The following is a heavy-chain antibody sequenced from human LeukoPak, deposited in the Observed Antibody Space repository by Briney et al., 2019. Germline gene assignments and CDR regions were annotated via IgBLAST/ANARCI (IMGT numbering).Heavy chain of an antibody. CDR2: IIPILGIA. V-gene: IGHV1-69*04. Sequence: ASVKVSCKASGGTFSSYTISWVRQAPGQGLEWMGRIIPILGIANYAQKFQGRVTITADKSTSTAYMELSSLRSEDTAVYYCARDCDIVVVPAAIRYHYYGMDVWGQGTTVTVSS. CDR1: GGTFSSYT. CDR3: ARDCDIVVVPAAIRYHYYGMDV. D-gene: IGHD2-2*02. J-gene: IGHJ6*02.